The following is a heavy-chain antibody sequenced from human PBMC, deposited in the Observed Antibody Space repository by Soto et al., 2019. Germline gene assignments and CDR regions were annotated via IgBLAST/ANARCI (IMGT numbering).Heavy chain of an antibody. CDR2: VSIGGST. V-gene: IGHV3-23*01. CDR3: AKRRGAGGHFDY. CDR1: GFTFSSHA. D-gene: IGHD2-15*01. Sequence: PGGSLRLSCAASGFTFSSHAMGWVRQGPGKGLEWVAVVSIGGSTHYADSVRGRLTISRDNSKNTLSLQMNSLTAEDTAVYFCAKRRGAGGHFDYWGQGALVTVSS. J-gene: IGHJ4*02.